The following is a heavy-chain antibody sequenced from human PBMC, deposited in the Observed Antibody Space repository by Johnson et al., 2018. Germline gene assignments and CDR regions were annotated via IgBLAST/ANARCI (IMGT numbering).Heavy chain of an antibody. Sequence: QVQLVQSGGRVVQPGRSLRLSCAASGFTFSTYAIHWVRQAPGKGLEWVAVISDEGKRKFYAEAVQGRFTISRDNSKYTMYLQRHSLKAEDTAVYYWASEQGGDYVADFFQHWGEGTLATVSS. CDR3: ASEQGGDYVADFFQH. J-gene: IGHJ1*01. CDR1: GFTFSTYA. CDR2: ISDEGKRK. V-gene: IGHV3-30*04. D-gene: IGHD4-17*01.